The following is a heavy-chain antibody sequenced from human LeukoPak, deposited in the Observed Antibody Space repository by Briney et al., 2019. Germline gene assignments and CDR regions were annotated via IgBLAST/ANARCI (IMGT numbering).Heavy chain of an antibody. CDR2: ISSSSSSTI. D-gene: IGHD3-22*01. V-gene: IGHV3-48*01. J-gene: IGHJ4*02. Sequence: LSGVFLRLSCAASGFTFSSYSMNWVRQAPGKGLEWVSYISSSSSSTIYYADSVKGRFTISRDNAKTSLYLQMNSLKAEDTAVYYCATDPLDYYDSSGYYDYWGQGTLVTVPS. CDR3: ATDPLDYYDSSGYYDY. CDR1: GFTFSSYS.